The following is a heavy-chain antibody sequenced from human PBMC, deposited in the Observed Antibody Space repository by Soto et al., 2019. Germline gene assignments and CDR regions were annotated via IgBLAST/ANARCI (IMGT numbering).Heavy chain of an antibody. CDR3: ARGRYYDFWSGYYYDYVWGSYNFDY. J-gene: IGHJ4*02. CDR1: GGSFSGYY. V-gene: IGHV4-34*01. Sequence: SETLSLTCAVYGGSFSGYYWSWIRQPSGKGLEWIGEINHSGSTNYNPSLKSRVTISVDTSKNQFSLKLSSVTAADTAVYYCARGRYYDFWSGYYYDYVWGSYNFDYWGQGTLVTVSS. CDR2: INHSGST. D-gene: IGHD3-16*01.